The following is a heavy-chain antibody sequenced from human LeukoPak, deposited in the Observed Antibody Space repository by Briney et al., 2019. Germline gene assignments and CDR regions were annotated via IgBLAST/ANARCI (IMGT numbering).Heavy chain of an antibody. J-gene: IGHJ4*02. CDR2: ASASGAGT. CDR3: TKDHYYASGSYSD. CDR1: GFTFSNYA. V-gene: IGHV3-23*01. Sequence: GGSLRLSCAASGFTFSNYAMNWVRQAPGEGLEWVSPASASGAGTYYADSMRGRFTISRDNFKNMLYLQMDSLRAEDTAVYYCTKDHYYASGSYSDWGQGTLVTVSS. D-gene: IGHD3-10*01.